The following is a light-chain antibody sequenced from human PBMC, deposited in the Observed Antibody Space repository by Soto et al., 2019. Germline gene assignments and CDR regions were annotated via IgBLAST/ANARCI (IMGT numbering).Light chain of an antibody. V-gene: IGKV1-39*01. CDR2: AAS. Sequence: DIQMTQSPSSLSASVGDRVTITCRASQSISSYLNWFQQKPGKAPKLLIYAASSLQSGVPSRFSGSGSGTDFTLTISSLQPEDFATYYCQHSCNTRWTFGQGTKVEIK. CDR3: QHSCNTRWT. CDR1: QSISSY. J-gene: IGKJ1*01.